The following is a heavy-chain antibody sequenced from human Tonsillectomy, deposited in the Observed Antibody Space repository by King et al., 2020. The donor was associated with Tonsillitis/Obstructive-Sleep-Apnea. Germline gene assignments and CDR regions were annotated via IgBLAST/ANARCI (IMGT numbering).Heavy chain of an antibody. CDR2: IYYSGST. D-gene: IGHD3-22*01. Sequence: QLQESGPGLVKPSETLSLTCTVSGGSISSSSYYWGWIRQPPGKGLEWIGSIYYSGSTYYNPSLKSRVTISVDTSKNQFSLKLSSVTAADTAVYYCARLDAVVVITFDYWGQGTLVTVSS. CDR1: GGSISSSSYY. V-gene: IGHV4-39*01. CDR3: ARLDAVVVITFDY. J-gene: IGHJ4*02.